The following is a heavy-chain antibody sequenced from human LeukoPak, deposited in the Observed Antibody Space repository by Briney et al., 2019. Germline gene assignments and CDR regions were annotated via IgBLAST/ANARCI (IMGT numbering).Heavy chain of an antibody. CDR3: ARGTGYSFGYQYYFDY. V-gene: IGHV4-59*01. CDR2: IYYSGST. CDR1: GGPISSYY. J-gene: IGHJ4*02. D-gene: IGHD5-18*01. Sequence: SETLSVTCTDSGGPISSYYWSWIRQPPGKGLEWIGYIYYSGSTNYNPSLKSRVTISVDTSKNQFSLKLSSVTAADTAVYYCARGTGYSFGYQYYFDYWGQGTLVTVSS.